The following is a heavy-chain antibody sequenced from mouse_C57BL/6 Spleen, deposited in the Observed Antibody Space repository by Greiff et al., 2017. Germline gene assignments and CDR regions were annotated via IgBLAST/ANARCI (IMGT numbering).Heavy chain of an antibody. D-gene: IGHD4-1*02. V-gene: IGHV1-52*01. CDR2: IDPSDSET. CDR1: GYTFTSYW. J-gene: IGHJ4*01. CDR3: AINWDGYAMDY. Sequence: QVQLKEPGAELVRPGSSVKLSCKASGYTFTSYWMHWVKQRPIQGLEWIGNIDPSDSETHYNQKFKDKATLTVDKSSSTAYMQLSSLTSEDSAVYYCAINWDGYAMDYWGQGTSVTVSS.